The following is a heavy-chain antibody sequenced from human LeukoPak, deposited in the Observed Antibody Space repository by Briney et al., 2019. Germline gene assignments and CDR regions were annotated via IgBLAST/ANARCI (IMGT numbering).Heavy chain of an antibody. J-gene: IGHJ4*02. D-gene: IGHD2-15*01. CDR1: GDSISSSYYY. CDR2: IDYSGST. CDR3: ARDSRYCSGGNCHLRFDY. V-gene: IGHV4-39*07. Sequence: SETLSLTCTVSGDSISSSYYYWGWIRQPPGKGLEWIGSIDYSGSTYHNPSLKSRITISVDTSKNQFSLKLSSVTAADTAVYYCARDSRYCSGGNCHLRFDYWGQGILVTVSS.